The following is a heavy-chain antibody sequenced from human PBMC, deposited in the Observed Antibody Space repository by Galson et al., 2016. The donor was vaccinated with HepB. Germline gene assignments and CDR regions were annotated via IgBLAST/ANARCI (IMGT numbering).Heavy chain of an antibody. Sequence: SLRLSCAVSGFSFSTYAMSWVRQAPGKGLVWVSTIGGSGDNTYYADSVKGRFTISRDNSMNTLYLQMNSLRAEDTAVYYCAKDLLSDYVWGSYRFQDWGQGARSPSPQ. J-gene: IGHJ4*02. V-gene: IGHV3-23*01. D-gene: IGHD3-16*02. CDR3: AKDLLSDYVWGSYRFQD. CDR2: IGGSGDNT. CDR1: GFSFSTYA.